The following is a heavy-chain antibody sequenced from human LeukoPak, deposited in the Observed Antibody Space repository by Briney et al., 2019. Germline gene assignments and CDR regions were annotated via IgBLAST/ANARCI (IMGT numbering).Heavy chain of an antibody. J-gene: IGHJ5*02. CDR3: ARVNFVTMIVVAPGVDWFDP. V-gene: IGHV1-2*06. Sequence: GASVKVSCKASGYTFTGYYMHWVRQAPGQGLEWMGRINPNSGGTNYAQKFQGRVTMTRDTSISTAYMELSRLRSDDTAVYYCARVNFVTMIVVAPGVDWFDPWGQGTLVTVSS. D-gene: IGHD3-22*01. CDR1: GYTFTGYY. CDR2: INPNSGGT.